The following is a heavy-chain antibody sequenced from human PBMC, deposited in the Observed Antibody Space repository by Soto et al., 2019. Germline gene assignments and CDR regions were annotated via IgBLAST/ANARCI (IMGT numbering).Heavy chain of an antibody. J-gene: IGHJ4*02. CDR1: GGSISGSYYY. D-gene: IGHD1-20*01. Sequence: SETLSLTCTVSGGSISGSYYYWGWLRQAPGKWREWFGSVFYTGFTSYNPSLESRVSVSVDTSKNQFSLKVSAVSAADTAVYYCATSQKGYNWNYFDHWGQGALVTV. CDR2: VFYTGFT. V-gene: IGHV4-39*01. CDR3: ATSQKGYNWNYFDH.